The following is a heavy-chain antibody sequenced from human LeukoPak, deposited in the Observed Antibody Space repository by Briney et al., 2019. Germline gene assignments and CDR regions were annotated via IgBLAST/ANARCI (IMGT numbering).Heavy chain of an antibody. D-gene: IGHD1-26*01. Sequence: SETLSLTCTVSGGSISSYYWSWIRQPPGKGLEWIGHIYTSGSTNYNPSLKSRVTISVDTSKNQFSLKLSSVTAADTAVYYCARLGGVGLPDYWGQGTLVTVSS. CDR2: IYTSGST. J-gene: IGHJ4*02. V-gene: IGHV4-4*09. CDR3: ARLGGVGLPDY. CDR1: GGSISSYY.